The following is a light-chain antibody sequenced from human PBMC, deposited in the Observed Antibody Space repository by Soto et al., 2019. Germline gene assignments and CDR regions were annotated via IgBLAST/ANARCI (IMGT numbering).Light chain of an antibody. V-gene: IGKV1-8*01. J-gene: IGKJ4*01. CDR2: AAS. Sequence: AIRMTQSPSSFSASTGDRVTITCRASQGISSYLAWYQQKPGKAPKLLIYAASTLQSGVPSRFSGSGSGTDFTLTISCLQSEDFATNYCQQYYSYPHTFCGGNKVEIK. CDR3: QQYYSYPHT. CDR1: QGISSY.